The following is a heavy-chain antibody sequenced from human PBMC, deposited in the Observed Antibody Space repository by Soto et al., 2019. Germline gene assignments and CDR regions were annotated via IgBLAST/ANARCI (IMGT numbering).Heavy chain of an antibody. CDR1: GFTFSSYE. CDR2: ISDSGRTI. J-gene: IGHJ6*02. D-gene: IGHD3-3*01. Sequence: LRLSCSASGFTFSSYEMNWVRQAPGKGLEWVSYISDSGRTIYYADSVKGRFTVSRDDAQNSVYLQMDSLRAEDTAVYYCARDLLHYDFWSGYSAYFYYGMDVWGPGTTVTAP. V-gene: IGHV3-48*03. CDR3: ARDLLHYDFWSGYSAYFYYGMDV.